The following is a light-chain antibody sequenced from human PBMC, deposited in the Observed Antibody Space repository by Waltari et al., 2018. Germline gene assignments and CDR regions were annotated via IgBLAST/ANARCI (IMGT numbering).Light chain of an antibody. CDR3: RSYTVSNTLYV. CDR1: GNGVGGYDY. V-gene: IGLV2-14*03. Sequence: QSVLTHPASVSGSPGQSITLSCTGSGNGVGGYDYVSWYQQRPGKAPELLLYAFDRRPSGASTRFSGSKSGNTASLTISGLQPEDEADYYCRSYTVSNTLYVFGTGTTVTVL. CDR2: AFD. J-gene: IGLJ1*01.